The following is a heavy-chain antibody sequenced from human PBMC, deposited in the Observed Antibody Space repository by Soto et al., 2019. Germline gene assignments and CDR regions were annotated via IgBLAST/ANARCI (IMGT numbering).Heavy chain of an antibody. Sequence: AGGSLRLSSLASRFTFSTYAMHWVRQAPGKGLEYVSTISSNGGSTYYADSVKGRFTISRDNSKNTLYLQMSSLRAEDTAVYYCVKYYFDSSGYYGLNAFDIWGQGTMVTVSS. CDR3: VKYYFDSSGYYGLNAFDI. CDR2: ISSNGGST. V-gene: IGHV3-64D*06. J-gene: IGHJ3*02. CDR1: RFTFSTYA. D-gene: IGHD3-22*01.